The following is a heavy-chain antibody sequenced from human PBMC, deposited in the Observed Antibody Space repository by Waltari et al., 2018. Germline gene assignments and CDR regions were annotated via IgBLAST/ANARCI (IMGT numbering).Heavy chain of an antibody. V-gene: IGHV3-74*01. CDR2: VKSDGSSK. Sequence: EVQLVESGGGLVQPGGSLRLSCAASGFTLSRHWMHWGRQAPGKGLVWVSRVKSDGSSKSYADSVKGRFTISRDNAKNTVDLQMDSMRGEDTAVYYCARGTYYYDNSGPYFDSWGQGTLVTVTS. J-gene: IGHJ5*01. CDR3: ARGTYYYDNSGPYFDS. D-gene: IGHD3-22*01. CDR1: GFTLSRHW.